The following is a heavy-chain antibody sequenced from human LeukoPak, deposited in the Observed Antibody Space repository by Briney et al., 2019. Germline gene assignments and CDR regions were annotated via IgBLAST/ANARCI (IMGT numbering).Heavy chain of an antibody. V-gene: IGHV1-2*02. CDR1: GHTFSNYG. J-gene: IGHJ3*02. Sequence: ASVKVSCTASGHTFSNYGITWVRQAPGQGLEWMGWINLNSGGTNYAQKFQGRVTMTRDTSISTAYMELSRLRSDDTAVYYCAREAAGGLLWFGEADAFDIWGQGTMVTVSS. CDR2: INLNSGGT. CDR3: AREAAGGLLWFGEADAFDI. D-gene: IGHD3-10*01.